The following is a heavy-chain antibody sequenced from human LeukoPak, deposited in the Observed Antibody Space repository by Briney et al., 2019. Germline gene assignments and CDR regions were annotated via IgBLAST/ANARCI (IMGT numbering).Heavy chain of an antibody. Sequence: GGSLRLSCAASGFIFSDYWMTWVRQAPGKGLEWVANIRQDGSDKYYVDSVKGRFTISRDNAKNSLYLQMNSLRAEDTAVYYCARATYYDIQCFDYWGQGTLVTVSS. V-gene: IGHV3-7*04. D-gene: IGHD3-9*01. J-gene: IGHJ4*02. CDR3: ARATYYDIQCFDY. CDR1: GFIFSDYW. CDR2: IRQDGSDK.